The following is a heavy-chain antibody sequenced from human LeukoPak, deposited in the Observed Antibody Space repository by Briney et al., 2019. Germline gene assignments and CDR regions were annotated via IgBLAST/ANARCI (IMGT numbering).Heavy chain of an antibody. J-gene: IGHJ5*02. CDR2: IKQDGSEK. Sequence: GGSLRLSCAASGFTFSSYWMSWVRQAPGKGLEWVANIKQDGSEKYYVDSVKGRFTISRDNAKNSLYLQMNSLRAEDTAVYYCARYSSSWLNNWFDPWGQGTLVTVSS. V-gene: IGHV3-7*01. CDR1: GFTFSSYW. CDR3: ARYSSSWLNNWFDP. D-gene: IGHD6-13*01.